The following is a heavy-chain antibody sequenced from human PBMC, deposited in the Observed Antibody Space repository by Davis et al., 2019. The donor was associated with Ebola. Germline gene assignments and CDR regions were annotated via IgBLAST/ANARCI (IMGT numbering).Heavy chain of an antibody. D-gene: IGHD6-19*01. V-gene: IGHV4-34*01. Sequence: MPSETLSLICAVYGESFSGYYWSWIRQSPEKGLEWIGEVNDGGGGTYNPSLKSRVTISIDKLRNQFSLKLNSVTAADTAVYYCARVGLSSGWTFDSWGQGTLVIVSS. J-gene: IGHJ4*02. CDR1: GESFSGYY. CDR3: ARVGLSSGWTFDS. CDR2: VNDGGGG.